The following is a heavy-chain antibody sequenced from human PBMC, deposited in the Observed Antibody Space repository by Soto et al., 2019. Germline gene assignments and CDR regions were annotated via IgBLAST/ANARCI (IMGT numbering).Heavy chain of an antibody. CDR2: IDWDDDK. D-gene: IGHD1-26*01. CDR1: GFSLSTTEMC. CDR3: ARIPRRVYVGSTSYYYYGMDV. J-gene: IGHJ6*02. V-gene: IGHV2-70*01. Sequence: SGPTLVNPTQTLTLTCIFTGFSLSTTEMCVSWIRQPPGKALEWLALIDWDDDKYYSTSLKTMLTISKDTSKNQVALTMTNMDPVDTATYYCARIPRRVYVGSTSYYYYGMDVWGQGTTVTVSS.